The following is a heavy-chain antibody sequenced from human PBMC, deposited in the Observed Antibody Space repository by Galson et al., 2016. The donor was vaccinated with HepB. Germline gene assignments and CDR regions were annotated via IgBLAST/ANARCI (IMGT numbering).Heavy chain of an antibody. Sequence: SLRLSCAASGFTFSSYGMNWVRQAPGKGLEWVAFISSSSTFIYYADSVKGRFTISRDNAKNSLYLEMNSLRAEDTAVYYCAKVKSQLRLVRRVDYFDYWGQGTLVTVSS. V-gene: IGHV3-21*06. CDR2: ISSSSTFI. D-gene: IGHD6-19*01. CDR1: GFTFSSYG. CDR3: AKVKSQLRLVRRVDYFDY. J-gene: IGHJ4*02.